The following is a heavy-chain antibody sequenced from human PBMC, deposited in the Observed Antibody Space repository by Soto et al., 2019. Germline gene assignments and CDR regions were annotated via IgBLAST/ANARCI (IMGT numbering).Heavy chain of an antibody. D-gene: IGHD1-26*01. V-gene: IGHV3-23*01. CDR1: GFTFSSYA. CDR2: ISGSGGST. J-gene: IGHJ4*02. Sequence: EVQLLESGGGWVQPGGSLRLSCAASGFTFSSYAMNWVRQAPGKGLEWVSVISGSGGSTYYADSVKGRFSISRDSSKNTLYLQMNSLRAEDTAVYYCAKRGSGSYFDYWGQGTVVTVSS. CDR3: AKRGSGSYFDY.